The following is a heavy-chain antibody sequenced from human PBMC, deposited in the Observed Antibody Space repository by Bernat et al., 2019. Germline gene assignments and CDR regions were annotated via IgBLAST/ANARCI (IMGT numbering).Heavy chain of an antibody. CDR1: GFTFSSYS. CDR3: ARDLSEYSGYDIDY. Sequence: EVQLVESGGGLVQPGGSLRLSCAASGFTFSSYSMNWVRQAPGKGLEWVSYISSSSSTIYYADSVKGRFTISRDNAKNSLYLQMNSLRDEDTAVYYCARDLSEYSGYDIDYWGQGTLDTVSS. J-gene: IGHJ4*02. CDR2: ISSSSSTI. V-gene: IGHV3-48*02. D-gene: IGHD5-12*01.